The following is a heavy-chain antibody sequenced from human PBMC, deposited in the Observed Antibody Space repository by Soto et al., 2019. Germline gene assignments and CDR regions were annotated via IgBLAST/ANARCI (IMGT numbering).Heavy chain of an antibody. D-gene: IGHD5-18*01. Sequence: LRLSCAASGFTFSSYWMSWVRQAPGKGLEWVANIKQDGSEKYYVDSVRGRFTISRDNAKNSLYLQMNSLRAEDTAVYYCARGTPQTWIQLWSFDYWGQGTLVTVSS. J-gene: IGHJ4*02. CDR2: IKQDGSEK. CDR3: ARGTPQTWIQLWSFDY. V-gene: IGHV3-7*01. CDR1: GFTFSSYW.